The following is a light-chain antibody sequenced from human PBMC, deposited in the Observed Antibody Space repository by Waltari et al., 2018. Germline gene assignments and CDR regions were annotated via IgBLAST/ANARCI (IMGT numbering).Light chain of an antibody. CDR1: QSLLHSNGYNY. V-gene: IGKV2-28*01. CDR2: LGS. CDR3: MQALQTPWT. J-gene: IGKJ1*01. Sequence: DIVMTQSPLSLPVTPGEPASLSCRSSQSLLHSNGYNYLDWYLQKPGQSPQLLISLGSNRASGVPDRFSGSGSGTDFTPKISRVEAEDVGVYYCMQALQTPWTFGQGTKVEIK.